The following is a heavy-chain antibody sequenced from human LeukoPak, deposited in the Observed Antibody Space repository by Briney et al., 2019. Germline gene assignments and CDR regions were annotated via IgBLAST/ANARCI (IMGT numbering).Heavy chain of an antibody. CDR3: ARGGSFEAFDI. D-gene: IGHD1-26*01. V-gene: IGHV4-39*02. Sequence: PSETLSLTCTVSGGSISSSSYYWGWLRQPPGKGLEWFGSIYYSGSTYYSPSLKSRVTLFTDSSKNHFSLKLNSVTAADTAVYYCARGGSFEAFDIWGQGTMVTVSS. J-gene: IGHJ3*02. CDR2: IYYSGST. CDR1: GGSISSSSYY.